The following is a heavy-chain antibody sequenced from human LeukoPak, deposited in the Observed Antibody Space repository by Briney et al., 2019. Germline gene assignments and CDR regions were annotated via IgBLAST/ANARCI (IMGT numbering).Heavy chain of an antibody. CDR1: GYGLTSYW. V-gene: IGHV5-51*01. CDR2: IDPCASDP. D-gene: IGHD2-2*01. Sequence: GEALKISCRGSGYGLTSYWVGWVRQMPGKGVEWMGIIDPCASDPRYTPSFQGQVNLSADKSINTAYLQWSSLKASDPAMYYCARRQGCSSTSCPPDYSGQGTLVTVSP. CDR3: ARRQGCSSTSCPPDY. J-gene: IGHJ4*02.